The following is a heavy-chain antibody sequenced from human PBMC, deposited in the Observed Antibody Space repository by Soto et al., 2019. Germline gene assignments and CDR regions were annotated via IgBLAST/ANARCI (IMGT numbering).Heavy chain of an antibody. Sequence: GESLKISCKGSGYGFTTYWIGWVRQMPGKGLEWMGIIYPGDSDTRYSPSFQGQVTISADKYISTAYLQWSSLKSSDTAMYYCARKDSSSAFDYWGQGTLVTVSS. CDR3: ARKDSSSAFDY. J-gene: IGHJ4*02. V-gene: IGHV5-51*01. CDR1: GYGFTTYW. D-gene: IGHD3-22*01. CDR2: IYPGDSDT.